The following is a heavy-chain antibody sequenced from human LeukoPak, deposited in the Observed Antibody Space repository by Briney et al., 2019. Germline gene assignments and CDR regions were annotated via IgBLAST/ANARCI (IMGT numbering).Heavy chain of an antibody. CDR2: IKSDGSET. V-gene: IGHV3-7*01. CDR1: GLTFSKSR. J-gene: IGHJ4*02. D-gene: IGHD6-19*01. CDR3: ASGTGWLIES. Sequence: AGTLTLSCAASGLTFSKSRMNWVRKAPGPGQELIAIIKSDGSETIYLNSLMGRFTISRDNAKNSLHLQMSSLKVEDTAVYCCASGTGWLIESWRQGTKV.